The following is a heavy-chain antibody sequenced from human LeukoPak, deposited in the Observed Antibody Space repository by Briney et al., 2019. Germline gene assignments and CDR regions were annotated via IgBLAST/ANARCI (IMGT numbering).Heavy chain of an antibody. D-gene: IGHD5-12*01. Sequence: GGSLRLSCAASGFTFSSYAMTWFGQAPGKGLDWVPAISGSGGSTYYADSVKGRFTISRDNSKNTLYLQMNSLRAEDTAVYYCAKEGREYSGYDYDYWGQGTLVTVSS. V-gene: IGHV3-23*01. CDR1: GFTFSSYA. CDR3: AKEGREYSGYDYDY. J-gene: IGHJ4*02. CDR2: ISGSGGST.